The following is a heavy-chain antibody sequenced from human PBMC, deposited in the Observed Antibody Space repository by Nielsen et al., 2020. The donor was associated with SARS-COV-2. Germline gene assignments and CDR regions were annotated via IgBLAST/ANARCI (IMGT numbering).Heavy chain of an antibody. D-gene: IGHD2-2*01. V-gene: IGHV2-70*01. CDR2: IDWENDA. CDR3: ARINMNGGTNYFEYLGMDV. J-gene: IGHJ6*02. Sequence: SGPTLVKPTETLTLTCTFSGFSLNSGGMCVSWIRRPPGKALEWLALIDWENDARYNSSLTTRLTISKDTSKSQVVLTMTNMHPADTGTYYCARINMNGGTNYFEYLGMDVWGHGTTVTVSS. CDR1: GFSLNSGGMC.